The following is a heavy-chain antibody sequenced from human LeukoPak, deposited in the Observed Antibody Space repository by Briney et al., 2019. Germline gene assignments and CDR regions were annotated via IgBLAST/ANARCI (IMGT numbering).Heavy chain of an antibody. CDR2: IYYSGST. CDR3: ARDSWTHYDYVWGDGDWFDP. V-gene: IGHV4-30-4*01. CDR1: GGSISSGDYY. J-gene: IGHJ5*02. D-gene: IGHD3-16*01. Sequence: SETLSLTCTVSGGSISSGDYYWSWIRQPPGKGLEWIGYIYYSGSTYYNPSLKSRVTISVDTSKNQFSLKLSSVTAADTAVYYCARDSWTHYDYVWGDGDWFDPWGQGTLVTVSS.